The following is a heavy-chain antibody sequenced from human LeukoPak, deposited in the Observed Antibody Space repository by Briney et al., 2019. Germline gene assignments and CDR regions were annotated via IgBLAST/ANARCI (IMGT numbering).Heavy chain of an antibody. D-gene: IGHD6-6*01. CDR2: IWYDGSKK. CDR1: GFTFSDYG. J-gene: IGHJ4*02. CDR3: ARAYSSSSTFDL. V-gene: IGHV3-33*01. Sequence: PGGSLRLSCAASGFTFSDYGIHWVRQAPGQGLEWVALIWYDGSKKYYADSVKGRFTISRDNTKNTLYLQLNSLRADDTAVYYCARAYSSSSTFDLWGQGTLVTVSS.